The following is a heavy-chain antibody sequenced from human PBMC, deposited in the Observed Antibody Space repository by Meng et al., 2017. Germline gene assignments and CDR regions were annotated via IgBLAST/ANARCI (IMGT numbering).Heavy chain of an antibody. CDR2: MNPKSGNT. CDR1: GYTFTSYD. V-gene: IGHV1-8*03. D-gene: IGHD4-23*01. Sequence: QVMLVPSWGEVKKPGASVKVSCKASGYTFTSYDINWVRQATGQGLEWMGWMNPKSGNTGYAQKFQGRVTITRNTSISTAYMELSSLRSEDTAVYYCARGVSYGGPDYWGQGTLVTVSS. CDR3: ARGVSYGGPDY. J-gene: IGHJ4*02.